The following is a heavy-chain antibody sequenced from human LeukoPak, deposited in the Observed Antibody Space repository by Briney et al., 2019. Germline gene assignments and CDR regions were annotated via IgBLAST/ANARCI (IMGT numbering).Heavy chain of an antibody. CDR3: ARRAGTTDPFDY. J-gene: IGHJ4*02. D-gene: IGHD1-1*01. Sequence: GESLQISCQGSAYSFTSYWISWVRQMPGKGLEWMGRIDPSDSYTNYSPSFQGHVTISADKSISTAYLQWSSLKASDTAMYYCARRAGTTDPFDYWGQGTLVTVSS. V-gene: IGHV5-10-1*01. CDR1: AYSFTSYW. CDR2: IDPSDSYT.